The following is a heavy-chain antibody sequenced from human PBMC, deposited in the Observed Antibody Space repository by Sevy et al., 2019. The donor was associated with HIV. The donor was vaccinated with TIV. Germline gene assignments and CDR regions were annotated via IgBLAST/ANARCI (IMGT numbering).Heavy chain of an antibody. V-gene: IGHV4-59*01. CDR1: GGSISSYY. D-gene: IGHD6-19*01. Sequence: SETLSLTCTVSGGSISSYYWSWIRQPPGKGLEWIGYIYYSGSTNYNPSLKSRVTISFDTSKNQFSLKLSSVTAADTAVYYCARGGSGWYIGYFDYWGQGTLVTVSS. J-gene: IGHJ4*02. CDR2: IYYSGST. CDR3: ARGGSGWYIGYFDY.